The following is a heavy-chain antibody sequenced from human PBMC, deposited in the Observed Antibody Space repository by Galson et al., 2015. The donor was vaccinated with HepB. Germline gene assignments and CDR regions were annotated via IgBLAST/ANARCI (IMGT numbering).Heavy chain of an antibody. J-gene: IGHJ4*02. D-gene: IGHD1-20*01. CDR3: TTKFPGPYNWNEIDYFDY. Sequence: SLRLSCAASGFTFSNAWMSWVRQAPGKGLEWVGRIKSKTDGGTTDYAAPVKGRFTISRDDSKNTLYLQMNSLKTEDTAVYYCTTKFPGPYNWNEIDYFDYWGQGTLVTVSS. CDR1: GFTFSNAW. V-gene: IGHV3-15*01. CDR2: IKSKTDGGTT.